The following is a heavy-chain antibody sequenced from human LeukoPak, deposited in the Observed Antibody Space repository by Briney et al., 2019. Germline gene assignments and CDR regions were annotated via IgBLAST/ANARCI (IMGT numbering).Heavy chain of an antibody. CDR3: AGGVIGGTDY. J-gene: IGHJ4*02. CDR2: MNEDGSQK. D-gene: IGHD2-21*01. Sequence: DPGGSLRLSCAASGFTFSRNWMKWVRQAPGKGLEWVANMNEDGSQKYYVDSAKGRFTISRDNAKNSLHLQMNSLRGDDTAVYYGAGGVIGGTDYWGQGTLVTFSS. CDR1: GFTFSRNW. V-gene: IGHV3-7*05.